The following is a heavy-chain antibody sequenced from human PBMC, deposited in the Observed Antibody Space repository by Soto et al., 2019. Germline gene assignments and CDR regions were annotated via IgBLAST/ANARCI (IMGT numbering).Heavy chain of an antibody. D-gene: IGHD3-3*01. J-gene: IGHJ4*02. CDR1: GASISDGNYY. Sequence: SETLSLTCSVSGASISDGNYYWTWIRQSPARGLEWIGYVYYSGSTYYNPSLQSRVTISADTSNNYYSLKLNSVIVADTAVYFCARGRFLDFWGQGILVTVSS. V-gene: IGHV4-30-4*01. CDR3: ARGRFLDF. CDR2: VYYSGST.